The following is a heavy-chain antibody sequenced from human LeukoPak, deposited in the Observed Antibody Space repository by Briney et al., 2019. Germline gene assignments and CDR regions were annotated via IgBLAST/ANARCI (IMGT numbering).Heavy chain of an antibody. J-gene: IGHJ4*02. CDR1: GYTFTGYY. Sequence: ASVKVSCKASGYTFTGYYMHWVRQAPGQGLEWMGWINPNSGGTRYAQKFQGRVTMTRDTSISTAYMELSRLRSDDTAVYYCAREYYYGSGSPLGYWGQGTLVTVSS. V-gene: IGHV1-2*02. CDR3: AREYYYGSGSPLGY. CDR2: INPNSGGT. D-gene: IGHD3-10*01.